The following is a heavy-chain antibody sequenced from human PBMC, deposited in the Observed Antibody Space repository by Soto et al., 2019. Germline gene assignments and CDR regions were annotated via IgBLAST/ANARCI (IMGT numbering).Heavy chain of an antibody. Sequence: LRLSCAPSGFTFSTYGMHWVRQAPGKGLEWVAVIWYDGSNQYYADSVKGRFTISRDNSKNMLYLQMNSLRAEDTAVYYCARDLGAFNYGSAYFDYWGQGTPVTVSS. V-gene: IGHV3-33*01. D-gene: IGHD3-10*01. CDR3: ARDLGAFNYGSAYFDY. CDR1: GFTFSTYG. CDR2: IWYDGSNQ. J-gene: IGHJ4*02.